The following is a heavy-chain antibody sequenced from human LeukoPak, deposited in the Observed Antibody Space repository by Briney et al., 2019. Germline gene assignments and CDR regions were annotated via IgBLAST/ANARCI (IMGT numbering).Heavy chain of an antibody. CDR3: ARLKRDGYNFDY. D-gene: IGHD5-24*01. Sequence: GESLKISCKCSGYSFTSYWIGWVRQMPGKGLEWMGIISPGDSKTIYSPSFQGHVTISAGKSISTAYLQWSSLRASDTAIYYCARLKRDGYNFDYWGQGTLVTVSS. J-gene: IGHJ4*02. CDR2: ISPGDSKT. CDR1: GYSFTSYW. V-gene: IGHV5-51*01.